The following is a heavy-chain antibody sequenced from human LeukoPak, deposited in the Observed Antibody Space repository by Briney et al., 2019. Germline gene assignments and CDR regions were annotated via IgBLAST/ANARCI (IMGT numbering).Heavy chain of an antibody. CDR3: ATSASRHCSSTSCYYYYGMDV. CDR2: IYSDGRT. V-gene: IGHV3-53*05. CDR1: GFTVSTNY. Sequence: PGGSLSLSRAASGFTVSTNYMSWVRQAPGKGLEWVSVIYSDGRTYYADSVKGRFTISRDNSKNTLYLQMNSLRAEDTAVYYCATSASRHCSSTSCYYYYGMDVWGQGTTVTVSS. D-gene: IGHD2-2*01. J-gene: IGHJ6*02.